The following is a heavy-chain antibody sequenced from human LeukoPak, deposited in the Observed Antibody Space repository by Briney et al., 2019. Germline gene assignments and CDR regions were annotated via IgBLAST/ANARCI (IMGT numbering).Heavy chain of an antibody. D-gene: IGHD3-10*01. J-gene: IGHJ6*02. CDR1: GFTFSSYA. Sequence: GGSLRLSCAASGFTFSSYAMSWVRQAPGKGLQWVSGISGGGGSTYYADSVKGRFTFSRDNPKNTLYLQMNSLRAEDTAVYYRAKVSHYGSGSLYYYNGLDVWGQGTTVTVSS. CDR2: ISGGGGST. CDR3: AKVSHYGSGSLYYYNGLDV. V-gene: IGHV3-23*01.